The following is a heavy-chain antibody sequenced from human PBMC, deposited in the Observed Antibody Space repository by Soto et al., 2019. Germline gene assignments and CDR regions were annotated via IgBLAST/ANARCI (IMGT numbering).Heavy chain of an antibody. CDR3: EVTTGY. D-gene: IGHD2-21*02. Sequence: QVQVVQSRAEVKKPGASVKVSCKTSGYTFTDYDINWVRQAAGQGLEYMGWMSPDSGNAGYAQQFQGRVTIPSNTSISTAYMELSGLRSEDTAVYFCEVTTGYWGQGTMVTVSS. CDR2: MSPDSGNA. J-gene: IGHJ4*02. CDR1: GYTFTDYD. V-gene: IGHV1-8*01.